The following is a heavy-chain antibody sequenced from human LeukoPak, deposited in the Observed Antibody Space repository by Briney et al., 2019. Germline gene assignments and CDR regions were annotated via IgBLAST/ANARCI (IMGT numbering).Heavy chain of an antibody. V-gene: IGHV3-23*01. J-gene: IGHJ1*01. CDR1: GFTFSSYG. CDR2: ISATGGTT. D-gene: IGHD1-26*01. Sequence: GGSLRLSCAASGFTFSSYGMSWVRQAPGKGLEWVSAISATGGTTYYADSVKGRFTISRDNSKNTLYLQMNSLRPEDTAVYYCARARSIVGVSPFQHWGQGTLVTVSS. CDR3: ARARSIVGVSPFQH.